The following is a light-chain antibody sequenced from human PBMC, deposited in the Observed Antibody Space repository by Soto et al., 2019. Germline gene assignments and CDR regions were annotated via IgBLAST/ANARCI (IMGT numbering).Light chain of an antibody. J-gene: IGKJ4*01. V-gene: IGKV3-11*01. CDR3: QQRSNLLT. CDR1: QSVSNS. CDR2: DAS. Sequence: EIVLTQSPATLSLSPGERATLSCRASQSVSNSLAWYQQKPGQAPRLLMYDASNRATGIPARFSGSGSGTDFTLTISSLEPEDFAVYYCQQRSNLLTFGGGTKVEIK.